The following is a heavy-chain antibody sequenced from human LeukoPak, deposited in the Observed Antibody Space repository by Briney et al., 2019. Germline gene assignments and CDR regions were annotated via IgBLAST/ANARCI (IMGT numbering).Heavy chain of an antibody. D-gene: IGHD5-24*01. CDR3: ARWLQSYNWFDP. V-gene: IGHV1-69*13. CDR1: GGTFSSYA. J-gene: IGHJ5*02. CDR2: IIPIFGTA. Sequence: SVTVSCKASGGTFSSYAISWVRQAPGQGLEWMGGIIPIFGTANYAQKFQGRVTITADESTSTAYMELSSLRSEDTAVYYCARWLQSYNWFDPWGQGTLVTASS.